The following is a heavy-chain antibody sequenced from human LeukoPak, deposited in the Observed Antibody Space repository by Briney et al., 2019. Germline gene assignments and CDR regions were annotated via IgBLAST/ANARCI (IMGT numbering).Heavy chain of an antibody. CDR1: GYTFTAYY. CDR2: INPNSGGP. D-gene: IGHD6-19*01. V-gene: IGHV1-2*02. J-gene: IGHJ4*02. Sequence: WASVKVSCKASGYTFTAYYMHWVRQAPGQGLEWMGWINPNSGGPDYAQKFQGRVTMTRDTSISTAYMELSSLRSDDTAVYYCARSDSSGWLDYWGQGTLVTVSS. CDR3: ARSDSSGWLDY.